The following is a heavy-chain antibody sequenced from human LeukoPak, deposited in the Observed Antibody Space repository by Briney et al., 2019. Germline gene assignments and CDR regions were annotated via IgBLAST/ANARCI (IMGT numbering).Heavy chain of an antibody. CDR3: ARGLSSSWYRAFDN. D-gene: IGHD6-13*01. CDR2: ISDYNGNT. V-gene: IGHV1-18*01. J-gene: IGHJ3*02. CDR1: GYTFTSYG. Sequence: GASVKVSCKASGYTFTSYGISWVRQAPGQGLEWMGWISDYNGNTKYAQKVQGRVTMTTDTSTSTAYMELRSLRSDDTAVYYCARGLSSSWYRAFDNWGQGTMVTVSS.